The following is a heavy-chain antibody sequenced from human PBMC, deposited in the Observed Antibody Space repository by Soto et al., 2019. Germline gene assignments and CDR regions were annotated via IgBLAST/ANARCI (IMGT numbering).Heavy chain of an antibody. J-gene: IGHJ4*02. D-gene: IGHD2-15*01. CDR2: VYHSGRT. Sequence: PSETLSLTCSVSGDSISSSGSYWAWIRQAPGKGLEWIGTVYHSGRTYINPSLRSRVTISVDTAKKYFSLKVTSVTAADTAVYHCARHGVQGYCSGGSCYLDSWGQGTLVTVSS. CDR1: GDSISSSGSY. V-gene: IGHV4-39*01. CDR3: ARHGVQGYCSGGSCYLDS.